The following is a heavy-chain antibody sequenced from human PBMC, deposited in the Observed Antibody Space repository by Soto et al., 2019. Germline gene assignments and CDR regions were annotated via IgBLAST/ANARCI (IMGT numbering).Heavy chain of an antibody. D-gene: IGHD4-17*01. CDR3: ALSTVTTPLYYYCYGMDV. J-gene: IGHJ6*02. CDR1: GGTFSSYT. V-gene: IGHV1-69*02. CDR2: IIPILGIA. Sequence: QVQLVQSGAEVKKPGSSVKVSCKASGGTFSSYTISWVRQAPGQGLEWMGRIIPILGIANYAQKFQGRVKITADKSTSTAYMELSSLRSEDTAVYYCALSTVTTPLYYYCYGMDVWGQGTTVTVSS.